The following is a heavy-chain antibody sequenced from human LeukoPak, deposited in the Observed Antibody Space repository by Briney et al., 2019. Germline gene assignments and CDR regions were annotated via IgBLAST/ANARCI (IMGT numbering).Heavy chain of an antibody. CDR3: STTYYYASSEGY. V-gene: IGHV3-15*07. CDR2: IKSKTDGGTT. J-gene: IGHJ4*02. D-gene: IGHD3-22*01. Sequence: PGGSLRLSCVASGFTFSNAWMNWVRQAPGKGLEWVGRIKSKTDGGTTDYAATVKGRFTISRDDSKNTLYLQMNSLKTGDTAVYYCSTTYYYASSEGYWGQGTLVTVSS. CDR1: GFTFSNAW.